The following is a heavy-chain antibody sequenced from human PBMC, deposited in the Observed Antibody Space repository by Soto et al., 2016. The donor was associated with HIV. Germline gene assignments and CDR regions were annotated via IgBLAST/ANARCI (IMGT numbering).Heavy chain of an antibody. CDR1: GFTFSSYA. J-gene: IGHJ4*02. V-gene: IGHV3-30*04. CDR3: ARDVRIVVVLPGTT. CDR2: ISYDGSNK. D-gene: IGHD3-22*01. Sequence: VQLVESGGGVVQPGRSLRLSCAASGFTFSSYAMHWVRQAPGKGLEWVAVISYDGSNKYYADSVKGRFTISRDNSKNTLYLQMNSLRAEDTAVYYCARDVRIVVVLPGTTWGQGTLVTVSS.